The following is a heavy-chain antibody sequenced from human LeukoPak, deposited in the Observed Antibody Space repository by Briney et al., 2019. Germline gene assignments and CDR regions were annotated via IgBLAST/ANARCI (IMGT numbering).Heavy chain of an antibody. CDR1: GYTFTDYG. CDR2: ISPYNGNT. CDR3: ARDPRHMVTTKYNAFDI. Sequence: ASVKVSCKTSGYTFTDYGFSWVRLAPGQGLEWMGWISPYNGNTRYTQKFQDRVTMTTDTSAGTAYMELRSLRSDDTAVYYCARDPRHMVTTKYNAFDIWGQGTMVTVSS. V-gene: IGHV1-18*01. D-gene: IGHD4-17*01. J-gene: IGHJ3*02.